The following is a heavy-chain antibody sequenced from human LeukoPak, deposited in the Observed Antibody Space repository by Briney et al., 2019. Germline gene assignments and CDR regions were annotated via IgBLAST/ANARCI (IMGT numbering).Heavy chain of an antibody. D-gene: IGHD3-22*01. CDR2: IKYDGSYT. Sequence: GGSLRLSCAASGSTFSSYAMSWVRQAPGKGLVWVSRIKYDGSYTSHADSAKGRFTISRDNAKNTVYLQMSALRAEDTAVYYCARDLKYYDSTGFFHDDAFDMWGHGTMVTVSS. CDR3: ARDLKYYDSTGFFHDDAFDM. J-gene: IGHJ3*02. CDR1: GSTFSSYA. V-gene: IGHV3-74*01.